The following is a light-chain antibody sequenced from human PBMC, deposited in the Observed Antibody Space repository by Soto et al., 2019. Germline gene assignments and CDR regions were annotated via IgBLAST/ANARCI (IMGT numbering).Light chain of an antibody. V-gene: IGLV2-23*02. Sequence: QSALTQPASVSGSPGQSITISCTGTYSDVGSYNLVSWYQQHPGNAPKLMIYEVNKRPSGVSNRFSGSKSGNTASLTISGLQDEDEADYYCCSYASSSTVVFGGGTKLTVL. CDR1: YSDVGSYNL. CDR3: CSYASSSTVV. CDR2: EVN. J-gene: IGLJ3*02.